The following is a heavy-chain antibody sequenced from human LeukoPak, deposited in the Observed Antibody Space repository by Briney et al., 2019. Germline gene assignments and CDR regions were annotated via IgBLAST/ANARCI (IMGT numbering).Heavy chain of an antibody. CDR3: AAGGYSPRDHKNYYYYYYMDV. J-gene: IGHJ6*03. CDR1: GYTFTGCY. D-gene: IGHD5-18*01. V-gene: IGHV1-2*02. Sequence: ASVKVSCKASGYTFTGCYMHWVRQAPGQGLEWMGWINPNSGGTNYAQKFQGRVTMTRDTSISTAYMELSRLRSDDTAVYYCAAGGYSPRDHKNYYYYYYMDVWGKGTTVTISS. CDR2: INPNSGGT.